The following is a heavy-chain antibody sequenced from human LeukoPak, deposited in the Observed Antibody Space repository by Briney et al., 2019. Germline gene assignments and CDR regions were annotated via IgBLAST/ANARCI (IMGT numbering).Heavy chain of an antibody. Sequence: ASVKVSCMASGYTFTSYYMHWVRQAPGQGLEWMGIINPSGGSTSYAQKFQGRVTMTRDTSTSTVYMELSSLRSEDTAVYYCARDWYYDSSGYYTTGYYFDYWGQGTLVTVSS. J-gene: IGHJ4*02. CDR3: ARDWYYDSSGYYTTGYYFDY. CDR2: INPSGGST. V-gene: IGHV1-46*01. CDR1: GYTFTSYY. D-gene: IGHD3-22*01.